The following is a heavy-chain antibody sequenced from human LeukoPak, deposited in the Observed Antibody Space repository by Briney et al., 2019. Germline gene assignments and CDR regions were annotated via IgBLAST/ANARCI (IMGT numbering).Heavy chain of an antibody. J-gene: IGHJ4*02. CDR1: GFTFSSYW. CDR2: IKQDGSEK. Sequence: GGSLRLSCAASGFTFSSYWMSWVRQAPGKGLEWVANIKQDGSEKYYVDSVKGRFTISRDNAKNSLYLQMNSLRAEDTAMYYCARQGYSSGWLLLYFDYWGQGTLVTVSS. CDR3: ARQGYSSGWLLLYFDY. D-gene: IGHD6-19*01. V-gene: IGHV3-7*01.